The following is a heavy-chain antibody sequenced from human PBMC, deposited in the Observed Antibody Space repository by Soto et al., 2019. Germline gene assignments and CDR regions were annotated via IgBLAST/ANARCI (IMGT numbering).Heavy chain of an antibody. J-gene: IGHJ4*02. CDR1: GFTFSSYG. D-gene: IGHD6-6*01. CDR3: ARVSRASSSDYFDY. Sequence: GGSLRLSCAASGFTFSSYGMHWVRQAPGKGLEWVAVISYDGSNKYYADSVKGRFTISRDDSKNTLFLQMDSLRAEDTAVYYCARVSRASSSDYFDYWGQGTLVTVSS. CDR2: ISYDGSNK. V-gene: IGHV3-30*03.